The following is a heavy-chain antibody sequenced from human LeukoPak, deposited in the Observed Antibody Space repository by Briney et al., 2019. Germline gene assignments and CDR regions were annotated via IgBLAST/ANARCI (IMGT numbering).Heavy chain of an antibody. CDR1: GYSFTSFW. D-gene: IGHD2-2*01. J-gene: IGHJ4*02. CDR3: ARLGGYQLPVYIDH. CDR2: FYPGDSDI. Sequence: GESLKISCKGSGYSFTSFWIAWVRQMPGKGLEGMGVFYPGDSDIRYSPYFQGQVTISADKSISTAYLQWSSLRASDTAMYYCARLGGYQLPVYIDHWGQGTLVTVSS. V-gene: IGHV5-51*01.